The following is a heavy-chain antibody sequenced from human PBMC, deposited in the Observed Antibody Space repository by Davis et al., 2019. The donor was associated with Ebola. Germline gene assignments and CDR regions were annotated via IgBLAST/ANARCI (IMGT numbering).Heavy chain of an antibody. CDR1: GFTFDDYG. CDR3: ARVNVVAAGSFDF. Sequence: GGSLRLSCVASGFTFDDYGMHWVRQTPGKGLEWVSGISWNGGSKDYADSVKGLFTISRDNAKNSLYLQMNSLTPEDTAFYYCARVNVVAAGSFDFWGQGTRVTVSA. D-gene: IGHD6-13*01. J-gene: IGHJ4*02. CDR2: ISWNGGSK. V-gene: IGHV3-9*01.